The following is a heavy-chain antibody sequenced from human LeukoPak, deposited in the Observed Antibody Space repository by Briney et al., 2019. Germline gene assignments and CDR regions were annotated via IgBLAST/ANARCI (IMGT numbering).Heavy chain of an antibody. D-gene: IGHD5-18*01. CDR1: GGSISSYY. V-gene: IGHV4-59*08. J-gene: IGHJ4*02. Sequence: SETLSLTCTVSGGSISSYYWSWIRQPPGKGLEWIGYIYYSGSTNYNPSLKSRVTISVDTSKNQFSLKLSSVTAADTAVYCCARHGPGYSYGYDYWGQGTLVTVSS. CDR2: IYYSGST. CDR3: ARHGPGYSYGYDY.